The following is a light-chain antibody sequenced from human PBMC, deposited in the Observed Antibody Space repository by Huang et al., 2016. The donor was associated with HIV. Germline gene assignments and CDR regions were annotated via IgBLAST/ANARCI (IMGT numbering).Light chain of an antibody. J-gene: IGKJ4*01. CDR3: QQHGSFPLT. V-gene: IGKV3-20*01. Sequence: EIVLTQSPGTLSLSPGERATLSCRASQSVRSNYLAWYQQKPGQASWLLISGASSRATGIPDRFSGSGSGTDFALTISRLEPEDFALYYCQQHGSFPLTFGGGTKVEIK. CDR1: QSVRSNY. CDR2: GAS.